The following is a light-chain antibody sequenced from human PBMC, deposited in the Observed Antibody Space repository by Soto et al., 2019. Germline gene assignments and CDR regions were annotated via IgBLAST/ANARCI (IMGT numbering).Light chain of an antibody. V-gene: IGKV3-15*01. CDR1: QSVSLN. CDR3: QQYNNWPLS. CDR2: SAS. Sequence: EVVMTQSPATLSVSPGEGATLFCRASQSVSLNLAWYQHKPGQAPRLLIYSASNRASDIPARFSGRGSGTEFSLTISSLQSEDFAVYYCQQYNNWPLSFGGGTKVEIK. J-gene: IGKJ4*01.